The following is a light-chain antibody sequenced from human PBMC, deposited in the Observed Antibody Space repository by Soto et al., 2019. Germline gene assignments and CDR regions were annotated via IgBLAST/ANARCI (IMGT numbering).Light chain of an antibody. V-gene: IGLV6-57*04. CDR3: QSYGANIVV. CDR1: SGSIASNH. Sequence: NFMLTQPHSVSESPGKTVTISCTRSSGSIASNHVQWYQQRPGSAPTTMIYKNDQRPSGVPDRFSGSIDSSSNSASLTISGLKTGDEADYYCQSYGANIVVFGGGTKLTVL. J-gene: IGLJ2*01. CDR2: KND.